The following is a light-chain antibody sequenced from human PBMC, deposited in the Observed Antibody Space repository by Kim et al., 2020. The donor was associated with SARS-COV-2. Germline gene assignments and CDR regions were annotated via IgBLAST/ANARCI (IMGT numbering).Light chain of an antibody. Sequence: QSALTQPASVSGSPGQSITIYCTGTSSDIGRYHLVSWYQHHPGKGPKLIIYEVTKRPSGVSGRFSGSKSGNTASLTISGLQADDEATYYCSSFANSNTLLFGAGTQLTVL. CDR1: SSDIGRYHL. J-gene: IGLJ2*01. CDR3: SSFANSNTLL. V-gene: IGLV2-23*02. CDR2: EVT.